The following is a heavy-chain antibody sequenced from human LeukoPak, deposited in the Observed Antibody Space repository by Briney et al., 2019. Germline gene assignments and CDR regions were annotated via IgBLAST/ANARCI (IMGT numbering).Heavy chain of an antibody. D-gene: IGHD6-13*01. CDR2: ISAYNGNT. Sequence: ASVKVSCKASGYTFTSYGISWVRQAPGQGLEWMGWISAYNGNTSYAQKLQGRVTMTTDTSTSTAYMELRSLRSDDTAVYYCARDGGLIAAAGSLMDVWGQGTTVTVSS. J-gene: IGHJ6*02. CDR1: GYTFTSYG. V-gene: IGHV1-18*01. CDR3: ARDGGLIAAAGSLMDV.